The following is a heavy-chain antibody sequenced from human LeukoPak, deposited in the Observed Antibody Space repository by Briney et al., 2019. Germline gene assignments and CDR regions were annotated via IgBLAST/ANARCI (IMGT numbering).Heavy chain of an antibody. J-gene: IGHJ6*03. CDR1: GYTFTSYD. CDR2: MDPNSGNT. D-gene: IGHD3-3*01. V-gene: IGHV1-8*01. Sequence: ASVKVSCKASGYTFTSYDINWVRQATGQGLEWMGWMDPNSGNTGYAQKFQGRVTMTRNTSISTAYMELSSLRSEDTAVSYCARAPPWRYDFWSGYNYYYYYMDVWGKGTTVTVSS. CDR3: ARAPPWRYDFWSGYNYYYYYMDV.